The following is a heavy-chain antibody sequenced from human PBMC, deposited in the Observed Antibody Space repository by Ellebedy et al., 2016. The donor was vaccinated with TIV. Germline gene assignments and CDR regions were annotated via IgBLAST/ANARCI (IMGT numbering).Heavy chain of an antibody. D-gene: IGHD3-10*01. Sequence: GGSLRLSCVVSRFTFSSYPMHWVRQAPGKGLEWVAVVSYDGSIKYYADSVKGRFSISRDNSENTLSLQMNSLRAEDTAVYYCARDEGSGNYYKGYYYYYGMDVWGQGTTVTVSS. CDR2: VSYDGSIK. J-gene: IGHJ6*02. CDR1: RFTFSSYP. V-gene: IGHV3-30*07. CDR3: ARDEGSGNYYKGYYYYYGMDV.